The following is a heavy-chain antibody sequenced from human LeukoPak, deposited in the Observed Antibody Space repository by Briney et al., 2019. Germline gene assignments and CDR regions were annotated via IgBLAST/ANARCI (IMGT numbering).Heavy chain of an antibody. Sequence: GGSLRLSCAASGFTFSSYWMHWVRQAPGKGLVWVSRINSDGSSTSYADSVKGRVTNSRDNAKNTLYLQMNSLRAEDTAVYYCAGDGGLERYFDYWGQGTLVTVSS. J-gene: IGHJ4*02. D-gene: IGHD1-1*01. CDR1: GFTFSSYW. CDR2: INSDGSST. V-gene: IGHV3-74*01. CDR3: AGDGGLERYFDY.